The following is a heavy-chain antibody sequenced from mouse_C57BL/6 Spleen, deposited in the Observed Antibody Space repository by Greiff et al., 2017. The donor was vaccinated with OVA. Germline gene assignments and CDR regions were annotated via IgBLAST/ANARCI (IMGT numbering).Heavy chain of an antibody. Sequence: EVKVVESGGGLVKPGGSLKLSCAASGFTFSSYTMSWVRQTPEKRLEWVATISGGGGNTYYPDSVKGRFTIARDNAKNTLYLQMSSLRSEDTALYYCARHGYAFDYWGQGTTLTVS. CDR3: ARHGYAFDY. J-gene: IGHJ2*01. V-gene: IGHV5-9*01. D-gene: IGHD2-2*01. CDR1: GFTFSSYT. CDR2: ISGGGGNT.